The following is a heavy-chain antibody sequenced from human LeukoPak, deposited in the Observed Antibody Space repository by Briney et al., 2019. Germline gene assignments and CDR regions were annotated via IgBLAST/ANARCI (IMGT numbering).Heavy chain of an antibody. Sequence: GASVKVSCKASGYTFTSYGISWVRQAPGQGLEWMGWISAYNGNTSSAQKLQGRVTMTTDTSTSTAYMELRSLRSDDTAVYYCARDRDTTMGTAYYYYYGMDVWGQGTTVTVSS. V-gene: IGHV1-18*01. J-gene: IGHJ6*02. CDR2: ISAYNGNT. D-gene: IGHD5-18*01. CDR1: GYTFTSYG. CDR3: ARDRDTTMGTAYYYYYGMDV.